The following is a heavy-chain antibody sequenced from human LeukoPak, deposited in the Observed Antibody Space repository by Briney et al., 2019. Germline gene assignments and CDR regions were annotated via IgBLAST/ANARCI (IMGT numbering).Heavy chain of an antibody. CDR2: LNSDGSSR. CDR3: ATGNYHAFDI. V-gene: IGHV3-74*01. CDR1: GFTFSSYW. J-gene: IGHJ3*02. D-gene: IGHD1-7*01. Sequence: PGGSLRLSCVASGFTFSSYWMHWVRQPPGKGLVWVPCLNSDGSSRRYADSVRGRFTISRDNAKNTLYLQMNSLRAEDTAVYYCATGNYHAFDIWGQGTMVTVSS.